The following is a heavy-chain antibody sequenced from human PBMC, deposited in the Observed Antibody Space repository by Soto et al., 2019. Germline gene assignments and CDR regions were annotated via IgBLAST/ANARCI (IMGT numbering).Heavy chain of an antibody. CDR1: GYTFTSYG. V-gene: IGHV1-18*04. D-gene: IGHD5-12*01. CDR3: ARESGGYDSPFRDNWFDP. J-gene: IGHJ5*02. Sequence: ASVKVSCKASGYTFTSYGISWVLQAPGQGLEWMGWISAYNGNTNYAQKLQGRVTMTTDTSTSTAYMELRSLRSDDTAVYYCARESGGYDSPFRDNWFDPWGQGTLVTVSS. CDR2: ISAYNGNT.